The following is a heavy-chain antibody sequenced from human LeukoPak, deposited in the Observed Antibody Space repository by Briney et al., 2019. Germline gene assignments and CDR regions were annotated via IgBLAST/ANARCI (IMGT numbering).Heavy chain of an antibody. Sequence: SETLSLTCTVSGGSISSYYWSWVRQPPGKGLEWIGYIYYSGSTNYNPSLKSRVTISVDTSKNQFSLKLSSVTAADTAVYYCARSKGYYDILTGYHDAFDIWGQGTMVTVSS. CDR2: IYYSGST. CDR1: GGSISSYY. V-gene: IGHV4-59*01. D-gene: IGHD3-9*01. J-gene: IGHJ3*02. CDR3: ARSKGYYDILTGYHDAFDI.